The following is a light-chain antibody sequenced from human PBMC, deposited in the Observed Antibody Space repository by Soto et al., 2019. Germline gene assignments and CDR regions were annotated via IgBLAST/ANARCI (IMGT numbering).Light chain of an antibody. V-gene: IGKV3-20*01. J-gene: IGKJ4*01. CDR1: QSVSSGY. CDR2: DAS. Sequence: EIVLTQSPGTLSLSAGERATLSCRASQSVSSGYLAWYQHKPGQAPRLLIYDASSRATGIPDRFSGSGSGTDFTLTISRLEPEDFAMYYCQQNGSSQAFGGGTKVEIK. CDR3: QQNGSSQA.